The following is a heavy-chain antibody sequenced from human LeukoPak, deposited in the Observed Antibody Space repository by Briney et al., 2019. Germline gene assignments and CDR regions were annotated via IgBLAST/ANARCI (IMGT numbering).Heavy chain of an antibody. D-gene: IGHD1-1*01. CDR1: GFTFSSYA. V-gene: IGHV3-23*01. Sequence: EGSLRLSCAASGFTFSSYAMSWVRQAPGKGLEWVSAISGSGGSTYYADSVKGRFTISRDNSKNTLYLQMNSLRAEDTAVYYCANSIFTAGTTYYWGQGTLVTVSS. J-gene: IGHJ4*02. CDR2: ISGSGGST. CDR3: ANSIFTAGTTYY.